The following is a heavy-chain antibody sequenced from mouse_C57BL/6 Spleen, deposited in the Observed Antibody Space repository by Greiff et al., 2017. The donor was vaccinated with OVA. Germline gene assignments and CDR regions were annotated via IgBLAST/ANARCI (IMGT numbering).Heavy chain of an antibody. V-gene: IGHV1-15*01. CDR2: IDPETGGT. Sequence: QVQLQQSGAELVRPGASVTLSCKASGYTFTDYEMHWVKQTPVHGLEWIGAIDPETGGTAYNQKFKGKAILTADKSSSTAYMELRSLTSEDSAVYYGTPITTGVEAYWGQGTLVTVSA. J-gene: IGHJ3*01. CDR1: GYTFTDYE. CDR3: TPITTGVEAY. D-gene: IGHD1-1*01.